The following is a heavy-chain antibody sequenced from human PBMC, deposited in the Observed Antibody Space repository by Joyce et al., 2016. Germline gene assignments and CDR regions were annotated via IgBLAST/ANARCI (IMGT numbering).Heavy chain of an antibody. Sequence: QVQLQQWGAGLLKPSETLSLTCAVYGGSFSGYYWTFIRQPPGKGREWIGEIKGGGITSYKPTLKRRVNVLLDTTKNQFSLKLTSVTAADTAVYDCARGRGYTTSVRRRGMDVWGQGTTVTVSS. V-gene: IGHV4-34*01. CDR1: GGSFSGYY. D-gene: IGHD6-13*01. J-gene: IGHJ6*02. CDR2: IKGGGIT. CDR3: ARGRGYTTSVRRRGMDV.